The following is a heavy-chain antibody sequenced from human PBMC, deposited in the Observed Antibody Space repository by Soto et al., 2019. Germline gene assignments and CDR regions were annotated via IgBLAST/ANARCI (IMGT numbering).Heavy chain of an antibody. Sequence: PSETLSLTCAVYGGSFSGYYWSWIRQPPGKGLEWIGEINHSGSTNYNPSLKSRVTISVDTSKNQFSLKLSSVTAADTAVYYCARLYYDFWSGSSLLDYWGQGTLVTVSS. CDR1: GGSFSGYY. J-gene: IGHJ4*02. CDR2: INHSGST. D-gene: IGHD3-3*01. CDR3: ARLYYDFWSGSSLLDY. V-gene: IGHV4-34*01.